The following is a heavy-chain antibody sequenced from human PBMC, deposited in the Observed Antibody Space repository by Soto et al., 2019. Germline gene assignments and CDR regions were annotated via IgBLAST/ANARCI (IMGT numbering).Heavy chain of an antibody. CDR2: ISDTSSTI. J-gene: IGHJ4*02. CDR3: ARDRAGGATTKSQDY. CDR1: GFTFSSYS. V-gene: IGHV3-48*01. Sequence: EVPLEESGGGLVQPGESLRLSCAASGFTFSSYSMNWVRQAPGKGLEWVSYISDTSSTIYYADSVKGRFTISRDSAKNSLYLQMNSLRAEDTAVYYCARDRAGGATTKSQDYWGQGTLVTVSS. D-gene: IGHD1-26*01.